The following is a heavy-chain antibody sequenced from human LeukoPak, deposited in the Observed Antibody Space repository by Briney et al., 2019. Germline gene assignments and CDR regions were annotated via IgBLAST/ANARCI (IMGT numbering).Heavy chain of an antibody. J-gene: IGHJ4*02. V-gene: IGHV4-39*07. CDR3: ASQRGYSYGHADY. CDR1: GGSISSSSYY. D-gene: IGHD5-18*01. CDR2: IYYSGST. Sequence: SETLSLTCTVSGGSISSSSYYWGWIRQPPGKGLEWIGSIYYSGSTYYNPSLKSRVTISVDTSKNQFSLKLSSVTAADTAVYYCASQRGYSYGHADYWGQGTLVTVSS.